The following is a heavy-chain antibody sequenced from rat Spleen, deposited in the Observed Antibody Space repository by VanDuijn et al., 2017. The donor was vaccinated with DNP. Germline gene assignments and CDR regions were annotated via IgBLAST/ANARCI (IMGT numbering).Heavy chain of an antibody. J-gene: IGHJ1*01. D-gene: IGHD3-1*01. CDR3: ARGSTSIYWYFDF. CDR2: ISTGGNNT. CDR1: GFTFNNYW. V-gene: IGHV5-31*01. Sequence: EVQLVESGGDLVQPGRSLKLSCVASGFTFNNYWMTWIRQVPGKGLEWVASISTGGNNTYYRDSVKGRFTISRDNAKNTQYLQMDSLRSEDTATYYCARGSTSIYWYFDFWGPGTMVTVSS.